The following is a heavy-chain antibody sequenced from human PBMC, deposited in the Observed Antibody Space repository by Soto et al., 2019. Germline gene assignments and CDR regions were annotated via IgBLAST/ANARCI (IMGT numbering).Heavy chain of an antibody. CDR1: GFSFSRYA. V-gene: IGHV3-23*01. J-gene: IGHJ6*02. CDR3: AKDPHPVAVAGIPHDYYYGMDV. Sequence: DVHLLESGGGLVQPGGSLRLSCAASGFSFSRYAMIWVRQAPGKGQEWVSGITGSGGTIEYAASVKGRFTISRDNSKNTLYLQMNSLRAEDTAVYYCAKDPHPVAVAGIPHDYYYGMDVWGQGTTVTVSS. CDR2: ITGSGGTI. D-gene: IGHD6-19*01.